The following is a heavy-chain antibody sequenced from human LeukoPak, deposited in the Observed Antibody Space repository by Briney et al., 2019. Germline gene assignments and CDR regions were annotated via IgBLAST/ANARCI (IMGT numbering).Heavy chain of an antibody. CDR2: ITPNSGGT. V-gene: IGHV1-2*02. Sequence: SVKVSCKASGYTCTGYYMHWVRQAPGQGLESLGWITPNSGGTNYAQKFQGRVTMTRDTSISTAYMELSRLRSDDTAVYYCARTYYYDSSGYRPLLFDPWGQGTLVTVSS. D-gene: IGHD3-22*01. CDR3: ARTYYYDSSGYRPLLFDP. CDR1: GYTCTGYY. J-gene: IGHJ5*02.